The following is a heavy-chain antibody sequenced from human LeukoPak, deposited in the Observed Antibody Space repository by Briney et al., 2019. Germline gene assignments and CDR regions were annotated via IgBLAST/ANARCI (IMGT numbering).Heavy chain of an antibody. CDR2: IYTSGST. J-gene: IGHJ6*02. Sequence: SETLSLTCTVSGGSISGYYWSWIRQPAGKGLEWIGRIYTSGSTNYNPSLKSRVTMSVDTSKNQFSLKLSSVTAADTAVYYCARDTHIVVVPAAIPSQGYYYGMDVWGQGTTVTVSS. V-gene: IGHV4-4*07. CDR3: ARDTHIVVVPAAIPSQGYYYGMDV. CDR1: GGSISGYY. D-gene: IGHD2-2*02.